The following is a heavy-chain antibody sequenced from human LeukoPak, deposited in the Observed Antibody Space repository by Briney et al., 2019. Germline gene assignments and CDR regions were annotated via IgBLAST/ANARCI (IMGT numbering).Heavy chain of an antibody. D-gene: IGHD3-16*01. CDR1: GFTVSGTH. Sequence: GGSLRLSCAASGFTVSGTHMSWVRQAPGKGLEWISAIYTGGTTYYSDSVEGRFAISRDKSKNTLYLHMDSLRVEDTAVYYCARDQSTSGGGLDSGGKGTLVTVSS. J-gene: IGHJ4*02. V-gene: IGHV3-53*01. CDR2: IYTGGTT. CDR3: ARDQSTSGGGLDS.